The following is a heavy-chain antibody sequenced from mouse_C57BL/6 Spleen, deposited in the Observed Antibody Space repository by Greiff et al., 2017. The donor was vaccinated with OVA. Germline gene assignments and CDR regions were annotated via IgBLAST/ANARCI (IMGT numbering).Heavy chain of an antibody. J-gene: IGHJ3*01. CDR3: ARESSTMVNEGFAY. CDR1: GYTFTSYW. Sequence: VKLVESGTELVKPGASVKLSCKASGYTFTSYWMHWVKQRPGQGLEWIGNINPSNGGTNYNEKFKSKATLTVDKSSSTAYMQLSSLTSEDSAVYYCARESSTMVNEGFAYWGQGTLVTVSA. CDR2: INPSNGGT. D-gene: IGHD2-2*01. V-gene: IGHV1-53*01.